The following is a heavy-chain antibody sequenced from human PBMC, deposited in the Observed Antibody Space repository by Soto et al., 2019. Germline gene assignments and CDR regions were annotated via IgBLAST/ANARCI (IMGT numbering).Heavy chain of an antibody. D-gene: IGHD7-27*01. V-gene: IGHV3-11*05. CDR2: ISSSSSYT. CDR3: ARVNLANRGSGYFDL. J-gene: IGHJ2*01. Sequence: QVQLVESGGGLVKPGGSLRLSCAASGVTFSDYYMSWIRQAPGKGREWVSYISSSSSYTNYADSVKGRFTISRDNAKNSLYLQMNSLRAEDMAVYYCARVNLANRGSGYFDLWGRGTLVTVSS. CDR1: GVTFSDYY.